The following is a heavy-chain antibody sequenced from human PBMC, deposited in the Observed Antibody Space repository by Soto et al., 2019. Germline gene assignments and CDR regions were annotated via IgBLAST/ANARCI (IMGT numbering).Heavy chain of an antibody. D-gene: IGHD6-13*01. V-gene: IGHV4-59*01. Sequence: SETLSLTCTVSGGSISSYYWSWIRQPPGKGLEWIGYIYYSGSTNYNPSLKSRVTISVDTSKNQFSLKLSSVTAADTAVYYCARDRAGVGAAADTGLVGYYYYYMDVWGKGTTVTSP. CDR1: GGSISSYY. CDR3: ARDRAGVGAAADTGLVGYYYYYMDV. CDR2: IYYSGST. J-gene: IGHJ6*03.